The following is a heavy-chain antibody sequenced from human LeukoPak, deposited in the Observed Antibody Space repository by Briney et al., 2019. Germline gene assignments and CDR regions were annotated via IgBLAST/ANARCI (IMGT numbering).Heavy chain of an antibody. CDR1: GFTFSSYA. Sequence: GGSLRLSCAASGFTFSSYAMSWVRQAPGKRLEWVSAISGGGGTTYYADSVKGRFTISRDNSKNTLYLQMSSLRDEDTAVYYCAKNYESGRGVPYGMDVWGQGTTVTVSS. J-gene: IGHJ6*02. D-gene: IGHD3-10*01. CDR3: AKNYESGRGVPYGMDV. CDR2: ISGGGGTT. V-gene: IGHV3-23*01.